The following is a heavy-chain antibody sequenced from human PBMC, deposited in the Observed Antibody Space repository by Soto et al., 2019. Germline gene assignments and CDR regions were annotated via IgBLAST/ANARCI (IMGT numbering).Heavy chain of an antibody. J-gene: IGHJ3*01. D-gene: IGHD2-21*02. Sequence: GALRLSCAASGFTFSYYWMHWVRQAPGQGLVWVSRVHSDGSSTTYADSVKGRFTISRDNAKNTLYLQMNSLRAEDTAVYYCARGDRGAFDLWGQGTMVTVSS. V-gene: IGHV3-74*01. CDR2: VHSDGSST. CDR1: GFTFSYYW. CDR3: ARGDRGAFDL.